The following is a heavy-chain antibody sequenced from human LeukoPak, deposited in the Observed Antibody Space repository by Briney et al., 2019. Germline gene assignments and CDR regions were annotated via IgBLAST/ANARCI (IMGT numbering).Heavy chain of an antibody. CDR3: AREVDKSVAGYGMDV. CDR1: GFTFSSYS. CDR2: ISSSSSYI. V-gene: IGHV3-21*01. J-gene: IGHJ6*02. D-gene: IGHD6-19*01. Sequence: GGSLSLSCAASGFTFSSYSMNWVRQAQGKGLEWVSSISSSSSYIYYADSVKGRFTISRDNAKNSLYLQMNSLRAEDTAVYYCAREVDKSVAGYGMDVWGQGTTVTVSS.